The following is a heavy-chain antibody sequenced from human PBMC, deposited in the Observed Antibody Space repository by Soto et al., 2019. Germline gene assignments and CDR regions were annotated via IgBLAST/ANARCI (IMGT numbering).Heavy chain of an antibody. CDR1: GDSISSSKYY. V-gene: IGHV4-39*02. CDR2: IYYSGSP. J-gene: IGHJ4*02. D-gene: IGHD5-18*01. Sequence: PSETLSLTCTFSGDSISSSKYYWGWIRQPPGKGLEWIGSIYYSGSPHYNSSLKSRVTISVDTSKNHFSLKLTSVTAADTAVYYCARGYGRNFDYWGQGTLVTVSS. CDR3: ARGYGRNFDY.